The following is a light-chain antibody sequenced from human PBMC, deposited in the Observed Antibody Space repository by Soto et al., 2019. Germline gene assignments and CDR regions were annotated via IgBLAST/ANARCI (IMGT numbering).Light chain of an antibody. J-gene: IGLJ1*01. V-gene: IGLV2-14*03. CDR3: SAYSDIDTKV. Sequence: QYALTQPSSLSGSPGQSITISCGGTISDVGAYIYVSWYQQFPGKAPKLILYEVNNRPSGVSNRFSGSKSDTTASLTISGLQPEDEADYYCSAYSDIDTKVFGTGTKVTVL. CDR1: ISDVGAYIY. CDR2: EVN.